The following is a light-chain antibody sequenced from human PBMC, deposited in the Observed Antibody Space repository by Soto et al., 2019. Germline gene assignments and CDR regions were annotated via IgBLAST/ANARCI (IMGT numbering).Light chain of an antibody. J-gene: IGLJ2*01. Sequence: QSVLTQPPSVSAAPGQKVTISCSGNYSNIGSNYVSWYQHMPERAPQLLIYDNVKRPSRTPDRFSASKSGSSATLGITDLQTGDEADYYCVAWDSSLSVAVFGGGTKVTVL. CDR2: DNV. CDR1: YSNIGSNY. V-gene: IGLV1-51*01. CDR3: VAWDSSLSVAV.